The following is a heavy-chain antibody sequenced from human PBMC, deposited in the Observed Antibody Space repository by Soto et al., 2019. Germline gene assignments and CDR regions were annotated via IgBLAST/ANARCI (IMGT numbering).Heavy chain of an antibody. V-gene: IGHV4-39*01. CDR2: IYYSGST. CDR3: AGGLFGYYDSSGPTNHNWFDP. Sequence: PSETLSLTCTVSGGSISSSSYYWGWIRQPPGKGLEWIGSIYYSGSTYYNPSLKSRVTISVDTSKNQFSLKLSSVTAADTAVHYCAGGLFGYYDSSGPTNHNWFDPWGQGTLVTVSS. J-gene: IGHJ5*02. CDR1: GGSISSSSYY. D-gene: IGHD3-22*01.